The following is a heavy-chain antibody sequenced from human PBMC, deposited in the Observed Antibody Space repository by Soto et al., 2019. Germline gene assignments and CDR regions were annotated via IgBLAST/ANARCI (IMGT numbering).Heavy chain of an antibody. V-gene: IGHV4-30-4*01. J-gene: IGHJ4*02. D-gene: IGHD2-15*01. CDR2: IYYSGST. Sequence: SETLSLTCTVSGGSISSGDNYWSWIRQPPGKGLEWIGYIYYSGSTYYNPSLKSRVIISVDTSKNQFSLKLSSVTAADTAVYYCARGGNYFDYWGQGTLVTVSS. CDR1: GGSISSGDNY. CDR3: ARGGNYFDY.